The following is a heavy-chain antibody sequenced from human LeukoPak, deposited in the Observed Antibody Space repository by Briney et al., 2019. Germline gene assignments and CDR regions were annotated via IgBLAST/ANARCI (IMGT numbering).Heavy chain of an antibody. J-gene: IGHJ4*02. CDR3: ARRDSSGWTFDY. CDR2: IYYSGSA. CDR1: GGSISSYY. V-gene: IGHV4-59*08. D-gene: IGHD6-19*01. Sequence: SETLSLTCTVSGGSISSYYWSWIRQPPGKGLEWIGYIYYSGSANYNPSLKSRVTISVDTSKNQFSLKLSSVTAADTAVYYCARRDSSGWTFDYWGQGTLVTVSS.